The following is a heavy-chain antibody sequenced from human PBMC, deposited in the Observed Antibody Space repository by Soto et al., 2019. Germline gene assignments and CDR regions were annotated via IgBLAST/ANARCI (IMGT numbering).Heavy chain of an antibody. D-gene: IGHD2-8*02. V-gene: IGHV3-30*19. CDR2: IYYDGSKE. CDR1: GFTFRHYG. Sequence: QVQLVESGGGVVQPGTSLRLSCEASGFTFRHYGMHWVRQAPGKGLDWVAVIYYDGSKEYYADSVKGRFTISRDNSGNMVYLQMNSLRAEDTAVYYCVRGWGGGVYLSCLDFWGQGTTVVVSS. CDR3: VRGWGGGVYLSCLDF. J-gene: IGHJ3*01.